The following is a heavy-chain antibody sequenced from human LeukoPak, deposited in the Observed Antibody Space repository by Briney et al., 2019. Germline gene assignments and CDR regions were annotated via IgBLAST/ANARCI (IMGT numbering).Heavy chain of an antibody. CDR1: GYTFTSYG. Sequence: ASVKVSCKASGYTFTSYGISWVRQAPGQGLEWMGWISAYNGNTNYAQKLQGRVTMTTDTSTSTAYMELRSLRSDDTAVYYCARISREDTYYYGPGYFQHWGQGTLVTVSS. CDR3: ARISREDTYYYGPGYFQH. J-gene: IGHJ1*01. V-gene: IGHV1-18*01. CDR2: ISAYNGNT. D-gene: IGHD3-10*01.